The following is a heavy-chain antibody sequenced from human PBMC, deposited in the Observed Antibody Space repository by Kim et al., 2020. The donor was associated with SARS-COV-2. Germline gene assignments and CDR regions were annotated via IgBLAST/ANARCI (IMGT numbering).Heavy chain of an antibody. V-gene: IGHV4-39*01. CDR2: IYYSGST. Sequence: SETLSLTCTVSGGSISSSSYYWGWIRQPPGEGLEWIGSIYYSGSTYYNPSLKSRVTISVDTSKNQFSLKLTSVTAADTAVYYCARRGMVRGLMRYYYGMDVWGQGTTVTVSS. CDR1: GGSISSSSYY. D-gene: IGHD3-10*01. CDR3: ARRGMVRGLMRYYYGMDV. J-gene: IGHJ6*02.